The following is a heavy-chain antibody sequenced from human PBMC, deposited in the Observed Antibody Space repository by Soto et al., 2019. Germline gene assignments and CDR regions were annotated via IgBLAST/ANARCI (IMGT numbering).Heavy chain of an antibody. J-gene: IGHJ3*02. V-gene: IGHV1-18*01. Sequence: XSVKGSCKASGYSFSSYGVSWVRQAPGQGLEWMGWISAYNGNTNYAQKLQGRVTMTTDTSTSTAYMELRSLRSDDTAVYYCAREFTGIAAAFSIWGQGTMVTVSS. CDR1: GYSFSSYG. CDR3: AREFTGIAAAFSI. D-gene: IGHD6-13*01. CDR2: ISAYNGNT.